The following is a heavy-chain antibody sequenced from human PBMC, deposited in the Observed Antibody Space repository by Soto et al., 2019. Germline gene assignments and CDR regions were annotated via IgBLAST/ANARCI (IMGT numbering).Heavy chain of an antibody. J-gene: IGHJ3*02. D-gene: IGHD3-22*01. CDR1: GYTFTSYG. CDR2: ISAYNGNT. CDR3: ARSRRYYDSNGYYPPPLLDAFDI. V-gene: IGHV1-18*01. Sequence: GASVKVSCKASGYTFTSYGISWVRQAPGQGLEWMGWISAYNGNTNYAQKLHGRVTMTTDTSTSTAYMELRSLRSDDTAVYYCARSRRYYDSNGYYPPPLLDAFDIWGQGTMVTVSS.